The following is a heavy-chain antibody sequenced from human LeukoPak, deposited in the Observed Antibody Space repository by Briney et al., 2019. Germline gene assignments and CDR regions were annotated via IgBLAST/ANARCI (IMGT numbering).Heavy chain of an antibody. V-gene: IGHV3-30*03. D-gene: IGHD3-10*01. CDR3: AVPEGSGSSSFGY. Sequence: GGSLRLSCAASGFTFSTYGMHWVRQAPGRGLEWVAATSYDGSNKYYAESVRGRFTISRDNSKNTLYLQMNSLRAEDTAVYYCAVPEGSGSSSFGYWGPGTLVTVSS. CDR1: GFTFSTYG. CDR2: TSYDGSNK. J-gene: IGHJ4*01.